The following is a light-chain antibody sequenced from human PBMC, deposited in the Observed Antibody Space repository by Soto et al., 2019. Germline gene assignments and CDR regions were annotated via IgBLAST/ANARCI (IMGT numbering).Light chain of an antibody. J-gene: IGKJ5*01. CDR2: AAS. CDR1: EDISTW. CDR3: PHADSFPPIT. V-gene: IGKV1-12*01. Sequence: VSASVGDRGTITCRSSEDISTWLAWYQQTPGKAPTLLIYAASSLQSGVPSRFSGSGSGTDFTLTISSLQPEDFATYYCPHADSFPPITFGQGTRLEIK.